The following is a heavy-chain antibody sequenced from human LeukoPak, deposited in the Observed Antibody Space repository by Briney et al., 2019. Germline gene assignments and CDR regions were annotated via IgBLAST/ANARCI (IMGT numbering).Heavy chain of an antibody. D-gene: IGHD3-10*01. CDR1: GFTFSTYG. CDR3: ARIYLKQASAS. Sequence: GGSLRLSCAASGFTFSTYGMHWVRQAPGKGLEWVAVISHDGSNKYYADSVKGRFTISRDNSKNTLYLQMNSLRAEDTAVYHCARIYLKQASASWGQGTLVTVSS. J-gene: IGHJ5*02. V-gene: IGHV3-30*03. CDR2: ISHDGSNK.